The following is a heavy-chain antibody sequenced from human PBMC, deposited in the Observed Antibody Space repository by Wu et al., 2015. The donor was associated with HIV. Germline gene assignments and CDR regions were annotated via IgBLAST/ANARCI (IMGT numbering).Heavy chain of an antibody. CDR1: GYTFTSYD. CDR3: ARDLRWEGYFDL. CDR2: MNPNSGNT. D-gene: IGHD4-23*01. J-gene: IGHJ2*01. V-gene: IGHV1-8*01. Sequence: QVQLVQSGAEMKKPGASVRVSCKTSGYTFTSYDINWVRQATGQGLEWMGWMNPNSGNTGYAQKFQGRVTMTRNTSISTAYMELSSLRSEDTAVYYCARDLRWEGYFDLWGRGTLVTVSS.